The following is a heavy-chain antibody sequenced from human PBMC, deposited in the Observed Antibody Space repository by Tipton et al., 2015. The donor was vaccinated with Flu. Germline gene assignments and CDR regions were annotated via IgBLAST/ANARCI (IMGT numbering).Heavy chain of an antibody. Sequence: GSLRLSCAASGFTFSSYWMHWVRQVPGKGLVWVSHINSDGSSTTYADSVKGRFTISRDNAKNTLYLQMNSLRAEDTAVYYCARNPYYHTMDVWGQGTTATVSS. J-gene: IGHJ6*02. CDR2: INSDGSST. V-gene: IGHV3-74*01. CDR3: ARNPYYHTMDV. CDR1: GFTFSSYW.